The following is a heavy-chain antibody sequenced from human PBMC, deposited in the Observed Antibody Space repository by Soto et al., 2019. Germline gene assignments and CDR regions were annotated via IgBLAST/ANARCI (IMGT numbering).Heavy chain of an antibody. V-gene: IGHV1-2*02. D-gene: IGHD4-17*01. CDR3: ARDPDYGDYWGYFFDS. CDR2: INPTSGGT. Sequence: ASVKVSCKTSGYTFAAYYIHWILQAPLQGLEWMGWINPTSGGTVYAQNFQDRVTMTRDTSISTAYMELRRLNSDDTAVYYCARDPDYGDYWGYFFDSWGQGTPVTVSS. J-gene: IGHJ4*02. CDR1: GYTFAAYY.